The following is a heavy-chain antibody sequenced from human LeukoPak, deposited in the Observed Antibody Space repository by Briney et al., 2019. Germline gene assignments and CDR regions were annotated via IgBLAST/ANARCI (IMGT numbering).Heavy chain of an antibody. CDR2: IYYNGST. Sequence: SETLSLTCAVSGGSISSSSYYWGWIRQPPGKGLEWIGSIYYNGSTYYNPSLKRLFTRTVETSKNQFSLKLSSVTAADTAVYYCARGRGAPHSSPWGQGTLVTVSS. CDR3: ARGRGAPHSSP. J-gene: IGHJ5*02. D-gene: IGHD5-24*01. V-gene: IGHV4-39*07. CDR1: GGSISSSSYY.